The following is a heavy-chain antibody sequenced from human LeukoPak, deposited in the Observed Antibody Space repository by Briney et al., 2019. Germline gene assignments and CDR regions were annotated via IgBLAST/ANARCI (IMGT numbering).Heavy chain of an antibody. CDR2: ISGSGGGT. J-gene: IGHJ4*02. Sequence: GSLRLSCAVSGITLSNSAVSWVRQAPGKGLEWVAGISGSGGGTKYADSVNGRFTISRDNSKNTLYLQMNNLRVDDTAVYFWAKRGVVIRVILVGFHKEAYYFDSWGQGALVTVSS. CDR3: AKRGVVIRVILVGFHKEAYYFDS. V-gene: IGHV3-23*01. CDR1: GITLSNSA. D-gene: IGHD3-22*01.